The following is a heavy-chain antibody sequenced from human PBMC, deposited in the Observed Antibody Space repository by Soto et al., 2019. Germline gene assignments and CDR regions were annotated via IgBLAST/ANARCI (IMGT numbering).Heavy chain of an antibody. CDR2: IIPIFGTA. CDR3: ARDDTDPRSVAPGGPDDYGMDV. V-gene: IGHV1-69*12. J-gene: IGHJ6*02. D-gene: IGHD1-1*01. CDR1: GGTFSSYA. Sequence: QGQLVQSGAEVNKPGSSVKVSCKASGGTFSSYAISWVRQAPGQGLEWMGGIIPIFGTANYARKFQGRVTINANESTSTAYMELSSLRSEDTAVYYCARDDTDPRSVAPGGPDDYGMDVWGQGTTVAVS.